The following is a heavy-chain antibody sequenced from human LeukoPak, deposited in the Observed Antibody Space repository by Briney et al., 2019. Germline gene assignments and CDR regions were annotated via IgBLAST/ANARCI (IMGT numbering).Heavy chain of an antibody. Sequence: GRSLRLSCAASGFTLSSYAMHWVRQAPGKGLEWVAVISYDGSNKYYADSVKGRFTISRDNSKNTLYLQMNSLRAEDTAVYYCARDLYSSGWYRVYYYYGMDVWGQGTTVTVSS. V-gene: IGHV3-30*04. J-gene: IGHJ6*02. CDR2: ISYDGSNK. CDR3: ARDLYSSGWYRVYYYYGMDV. D-gene: IGHD6-19*01. CDR1: GFTLSSYA.